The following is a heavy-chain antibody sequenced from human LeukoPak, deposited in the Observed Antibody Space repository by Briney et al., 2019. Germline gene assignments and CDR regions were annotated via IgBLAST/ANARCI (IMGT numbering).Heavy chain of an antibody. CDR3: ARAGPPCSSTSCPYYYYGMDV. Sequence: ASVKVSCKASGYTFTGYYMHWVRQAPGQGLEWMGWINPNSGGTNYAQKFQGWVTMTRDTSISTAYMELSRLRSDDTAVYYCARAGPPCSSTSCPYYYYGMDVWGQGTTVTVSS. CDR2: INPNSGGT. D-gene: IGHD2-2*01. J-gene: IGHJ6*02. V-gene: IGHV1-2*04. CDR1: GYTFTGYY.